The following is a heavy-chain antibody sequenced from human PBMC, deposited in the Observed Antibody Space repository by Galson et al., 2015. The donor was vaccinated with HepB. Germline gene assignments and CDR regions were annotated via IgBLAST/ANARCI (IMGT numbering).Heavy chain of an antibody. Sequence: SVKVSCKASGYTFTGYYIHWVRQAPGQGLEWMGWINPNSGGTNYAQKFQGWVTMTRDTSISTTYMELSRLRSDDTAVYYCARVGFCSSTSCYDPYYYGMDVWGQGTTVTVSS. CDR1: GYTFTGYY. D-gene: IGHD2-2*01. J-gene: IGHJ6*02. CDR3: ARVGFCSSTSCYDPYYYGMDV. V-gene: IGHV1-2*04. CDR2: INPNSGGT.